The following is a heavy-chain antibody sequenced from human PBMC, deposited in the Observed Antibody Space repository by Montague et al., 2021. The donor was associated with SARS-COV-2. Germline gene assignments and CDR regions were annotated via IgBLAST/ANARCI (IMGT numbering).Heavy chain of an antibody. D-gene: IGHD3-22*01. CDR3: ASPTYYYDSSGSDAFDI. V-gene: IGHV4-39*01. CDR1: GGSISSSSYY. CDR2: IYYSGST. J-gene: IGHJ3*02. Sequence: SKTLSLTCTVSGGSISSSSYYWGWIRQPPGKGLDWIGSIYYSGSTYYNPSLKSRVTISVDTSKNQFSLKLSSVTAADTAVYYCASPTYYYDSSGSDAFDIWGQGTMVTVSS.